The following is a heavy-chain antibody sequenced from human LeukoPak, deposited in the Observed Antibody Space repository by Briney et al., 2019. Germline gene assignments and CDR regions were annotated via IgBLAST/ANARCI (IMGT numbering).Heavy chain of an antibody. J-gene: IGHJ5*02. CDR2: IIPIFGTA. Sequence: SVKVSCKASGGTFSSYAVSWVRQAPGQGLEWMGGIIPIFGTANYAQKFQGRVTITTDESTSTAYMELSSLRSEDTAVYSCARYNWNYFRWFDPWGQGTLVTVSS. D-gene: IGHD1-7*01. CDR1: GGTFSSYA. CDR3: ARYNWNYFRWFDP. V-gene: IGHV1-69*05.